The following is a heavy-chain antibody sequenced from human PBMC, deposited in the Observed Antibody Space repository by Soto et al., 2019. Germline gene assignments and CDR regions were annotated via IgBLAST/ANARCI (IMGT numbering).Heavy chain of an antibody. V-gene: IGHV1-69*01. D-gene: IGHD1-1*01. CDR3: ARSRGYYYYYGMDV. Sequence: QVQLVQSGAEVKKPGSSVKVSCKASGGTFSSYAISWVRQAPGQGLEWMGGIIPIFGTANYAQKFQGRVTITADESTSTAYMELSSLRSEETAVYYCARSRGYYYYYGMDVWGQGTTVTVSS. J-gene: IGHJ6*02. CDR2: IIPIFGTA. CDR1: GGTFSSYA.